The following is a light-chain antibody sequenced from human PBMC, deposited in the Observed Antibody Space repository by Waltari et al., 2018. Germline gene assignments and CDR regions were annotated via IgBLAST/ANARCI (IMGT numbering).Light chain of an antibody. Sequence: EIVMTQSPATLSVSPGERATHSCRASQSVSSNLAWYQQKPGQAPRLLIYGASTRATGIPARFSGSGSGTEFTLTISSLQSEDFAVYYCQQYNNWPLTLTFGGGTKVEIK. CDR3: QQYNNWPLTLT. J-gene: IGKJ4*01. CDR1: QSVSSN. CDR2: GAS. V-gene: IGKV3-15*01.